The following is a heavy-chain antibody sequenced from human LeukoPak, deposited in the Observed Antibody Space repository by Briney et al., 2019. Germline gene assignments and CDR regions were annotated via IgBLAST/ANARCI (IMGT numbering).Heavy chain of an antibody. D-gene: IGHD6-19*01. J-gene: IGHJ4*02. CDR2: ISPDGNYI. CDR1: GSTFSNFA. CDR3: VSQRDHRVAVAGSFDN. Sequence: GGSLRPSCAASGSTFSNFAMSWVRQTPGTGLAWLSAISPDGNYIYYADSVKGRFTTSRDNSKNTLYLQMTSLRVEDTAVYFCVSQRDHRVAVAGSFDNWGQGTLISVSP. V-gene: IGHV3-23*01.